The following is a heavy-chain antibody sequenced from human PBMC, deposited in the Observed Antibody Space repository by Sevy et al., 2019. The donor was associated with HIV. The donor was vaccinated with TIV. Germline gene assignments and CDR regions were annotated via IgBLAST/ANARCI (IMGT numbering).Heavy chain of an antibody. V-gene: IGHV4-31*03. Sequence: SETLSLTCTVSGGSISSGGYYWSWIRQHPGMGLEWIGYIYYSGSTYYHPSLKSRVTISVDTSKNQFSLKLSSVTAADTTVYYCARGGDGYNSYYYMDVWGKGTTVTVSS. CDR1: GGSISSGGYY. CDR2: IYYSGST. CDR3: ARGGDGYNSYYYMDV. J-gene: IGHJ6*03. D-gene: IGHD5-12*01.